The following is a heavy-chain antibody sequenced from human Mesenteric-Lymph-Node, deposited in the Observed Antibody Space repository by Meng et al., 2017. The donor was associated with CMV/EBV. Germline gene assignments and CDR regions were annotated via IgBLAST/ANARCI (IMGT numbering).Heavy chain of an antibody. Sequence: DGGAFGGYYWNWIRQSPEKGLEWSGEINHSGDTNYNPSLKSRVTISVDTSRSQISLNMNSVTAADTAVYYCARGSGDCSSTSCYNDYWGQGNLVTVSS. CDR3: ARGSGDCSSTSCYNDY. V-gene: IGHV4-34*01. D-gene: IGHD2-2*01. CDR1: GGAFGGYY. J-gene: IGHJ4*02. CDR2: INHSGDT.